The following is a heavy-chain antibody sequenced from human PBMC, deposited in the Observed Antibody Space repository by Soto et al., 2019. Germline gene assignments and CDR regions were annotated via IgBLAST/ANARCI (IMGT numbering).Heavy chain of an antibody. J-gene: IGHJ4*02. CDR2: INHSGST. Sequence: QVQLQQWGAGLLKPSETLSLTCAVYGGSFSGYYWSWIRQPPGKGLEWIGEINHSGSTNYNPSLKRRVTISVDTSKNQFSLKLSSVTAADTAVYYCARGRVAARRFDYWGQGTLVTVSS. CDR3: ARGRVAARRFDY. CDR1: GGSFSGYY. D-gene: IGHD6-6*01. V-gene: IGHV4-34*01.